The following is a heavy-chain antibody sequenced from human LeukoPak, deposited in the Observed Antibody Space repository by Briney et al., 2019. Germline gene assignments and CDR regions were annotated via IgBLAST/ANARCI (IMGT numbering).Heavy chain of an antibody. CDR2: ISSSSSTI. J-gene: IGHJ6*03. D-gene: IGHD3-10*01. CDR1: GFTFSSYS. V-gene: IGHV3-48*01. CDR3: AKGIGAMVRGVSDMDV. Sequence: GGSLRLSCAASGFTFSSYSMNWVRQAPGKGLEWVSYISSSSSTIYYADSVKGRFTISRDNSKNTLYLQMNSLRAEDTAVYYCAKGIGAMVRGVSDMDVWGKGTTVTISS.